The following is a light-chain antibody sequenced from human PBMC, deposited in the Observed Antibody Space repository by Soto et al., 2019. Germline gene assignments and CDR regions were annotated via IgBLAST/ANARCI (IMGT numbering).Light chain of an antibody. CDR1: QAIGSY. CDR2: SAS. CDR3: QQVDSSPRT. J-gene: IGKJ3*01. V-gene: IGKV1-9*01. Sequence: IQLTQSPSSLSASVGDTVTITCRASQAIGSYFAWYPQRPGTAPKLLIYSASTLHSGVPSRFSGSGSGTDFTLTSSSLQPEDFATYYCQQVDSSPRTFGRGTTVEI.